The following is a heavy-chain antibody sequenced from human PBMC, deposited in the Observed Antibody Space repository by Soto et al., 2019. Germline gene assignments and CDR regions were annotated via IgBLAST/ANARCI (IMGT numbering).Heavy chain of an antibody. V-gene: IGHV4-31*03. CDR1: GGSISSSGYY. Sequence: QVQLQESGPGLVKPSQTLSLTCTVSGGSISSSGYYWSWIRQHPGKGLEWIGDIYDSGSTYYNPSLKSRVTISVDTSKNKFSLKLSSVTAADTAVYYCAREEGGGYDHRWFDPWGQGTLVTVSS. D-gene: IGHD5-12*01. CDR2: IYDSGST. J-gene: IGHJ5*02. CDR3: AREEGGGYDHRWFDP.